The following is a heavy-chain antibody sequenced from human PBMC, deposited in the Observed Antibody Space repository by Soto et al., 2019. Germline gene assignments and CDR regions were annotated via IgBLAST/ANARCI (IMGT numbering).Heavy chain of an antibody. D-gene: IGHD2-2*01. CDR1: GGSFSGYY. CDR2: INHSGST. J-gene: IGHJ5*02. V-gene: IGHV4-34*01. Sequence: SETLSLTCAVDGGSFSGYYWSWIRQPPGKGLEWIGEINHSGSTNYNPSLKSRVTISVDTSKNQFSLKLSSVTAADTAVYYCARGRIVVVPAAMRNWFDPWGQGTLVTVSS. CDR3: ARGRIVVVPAAMRNWFDP.